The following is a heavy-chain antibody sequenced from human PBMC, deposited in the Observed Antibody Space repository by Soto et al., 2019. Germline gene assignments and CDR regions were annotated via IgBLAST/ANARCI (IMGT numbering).Heavy chain of an antibody. J-gene: IGHJ4*02. CDR3: ARPWELSLYRIEY. Sequence: QVQLVESGGGVVQPGRSLRLSCAASGFTFSSYGMHWVRQAPGKGLEWVAVIWYDGSNKYYADSVKGRFTISRDNSKNTLYLQMNSLRAEDTAVYYCARPWELSLYRIEYWGQGTLVTVSS. CDR1: GFTFSSYG. V-gene: IGHV3-33*01. D-gene: IGHD3-16*02. CDR2: IWYDGSNK.